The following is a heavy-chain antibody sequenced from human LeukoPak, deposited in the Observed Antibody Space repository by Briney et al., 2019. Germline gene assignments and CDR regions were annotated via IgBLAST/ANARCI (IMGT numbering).Heavy chain of an antibody. Sequence: GGSLRLSCAASGFTFSNYRMNWVRQAPGKGLEWVSYISSDSSSIYYADSVKGRFTISRDNSKSTLYLQVNSLRAEDTAVYYCAKIAFSGSYYGGFDYWGQGTLVTVSS. V-gene: IGHV3-48*01. CDR2: ISSDSSSI. D-gene: IGHD1-26*01. CDR1: GFTFSNYR. CDR3: AKIAFSGSYYGGFDY. J-gene: IGHJ4*02.